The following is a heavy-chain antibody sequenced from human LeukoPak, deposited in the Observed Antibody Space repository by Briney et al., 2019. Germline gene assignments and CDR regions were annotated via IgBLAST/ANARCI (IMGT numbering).Heavy chain of an antibody. CDR3: ARAPIVGATHIDY. CDR1: GDSFSRNSAA. V-gene: IGHV6-1*01. Sequence: SQTLSLTCAISGDSFSRNSAAWLWLRQSPSRGLEWLGRTYYKSKWYNDYAVSVKSRITINPDTSKNQFSLQLKSVTPEDTAVYYCARAPIVGATHIDYWGQGTLVTVSS. D-gene: IGHD1-26*01. J-gene: IGHJ4*02. CDR2: TYYKSKWYN.